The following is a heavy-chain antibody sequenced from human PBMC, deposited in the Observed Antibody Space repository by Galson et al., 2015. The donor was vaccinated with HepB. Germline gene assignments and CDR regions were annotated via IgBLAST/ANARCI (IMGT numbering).Heavy chain of an antibody. V-gene: IGHV3-21*01. CDR1: GFTFSSYS. Sequence: SLRLSCAASGFTFSSYSMNWVRQAPGKGLEWVSSISSSSSYIYYADSVKGRFTISRDNAKNSLYLQMNSLRAEDTAVYYCASWGWDDSSGYYYIFGGYYYGMDVWGQGTTVTVSS. CDR3: ASWGWDDSSGYYYIFGGYYYGMDV. D-gene: IGHD3-22*01. J-gene: IGHJ6*02. CDR2: ISSSSSYI.